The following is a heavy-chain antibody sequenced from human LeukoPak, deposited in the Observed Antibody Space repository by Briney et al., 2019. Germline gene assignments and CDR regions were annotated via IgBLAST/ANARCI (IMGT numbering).Heavy chain of an antibody. V-gene: IGHV4-59*08. D-gene: IGHD3-10*01. CDR1: GGSISTYY. J-gene: IGHJ4*02. CDR2: IYYTGST. CDR3: ARIGPSMVHFDY. Sequence: SETLSLTCTVSGGSISTYYWNWIRQSPGKGLEWIGYIYYTGSTNYNPSLKSRVTISIDTSKNQFSLKLSSVTAADTAVYYCARIGPSMVHFDYWGQGTLVTVSS.